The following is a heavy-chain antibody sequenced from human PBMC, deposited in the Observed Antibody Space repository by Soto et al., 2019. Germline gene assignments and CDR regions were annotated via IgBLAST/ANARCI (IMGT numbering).Heavy chain of an antibody. J-gene: IGHJ4*01. CDR3: VKSDCGSPGCRRLDQ. CDR1: GFTFSNYA. V-gene: IGHV3-23*01. D-gene: IGHD2-21*01. Sequence: PGGSLRLSCAASGFTFSNYAMSWVRQAPGKGLEWVSSISGSGDFTSYTDSVKGRFTISRDNSRNTLYLQVNSLRAEDTAVYYCVKSDCGSPGCRRLDQWGQGTLVTVSS. CDR2: ISGSGDFT.